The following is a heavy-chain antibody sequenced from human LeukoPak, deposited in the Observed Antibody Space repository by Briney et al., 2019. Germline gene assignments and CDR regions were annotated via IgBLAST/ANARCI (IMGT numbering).Heavy chain of an antibody. J-gene: IGHJ2*01. CDR2: ITSSSSHV. V-gene: IGHV3-21*01. D-gene: IGHD5-18*01. CDR1: GFTFSSYS. Sequence: GGSLRLSCAASGFTFSSYSMNWVRQAPGTGLEWVSSITSSSSHVYYGDSVKGRFTISRDNSKNTVYLLLNSLTAEDTAVYYCAKEGYSYGLRYWFFDLWGRGTLVTVSS. CDR3: AKEGYSYGLRYWFFDL.